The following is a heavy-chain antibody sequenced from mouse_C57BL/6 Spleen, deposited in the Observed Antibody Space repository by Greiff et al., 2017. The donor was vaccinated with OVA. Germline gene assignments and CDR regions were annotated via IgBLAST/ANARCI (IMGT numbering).Heavy chain of an antibody. D-gene: IGHD2-2*01. CDR2: ISDGGSYT. V-gene: IGHV5-4*03. J-gene: IGHJ3*01. Sequence: EVKLMESGGGLVKPGGSLKLSCAASGFTFSSYAMSWVRQTPEKRLEWVATISDGGSYTYYPDNVKGRFTISRDNAKNNLYLQMSHLKSEDTAMYYCARSSTMVTTTGFAYWGQGTLVTVSA. CDR1: GFTFSSYA. CDR3: ARSSTMVTTTGFAY.